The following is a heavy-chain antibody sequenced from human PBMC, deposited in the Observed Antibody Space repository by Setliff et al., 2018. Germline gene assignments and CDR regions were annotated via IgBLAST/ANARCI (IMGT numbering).Heavy chain of an antibody. Sequence: PSETLSLTCTVSGGYISSSSYYWGWIRQPPGKGVEWTGSIYYSGSTDYNPSLKSRVIISVDTSKNQFSLKLRSVTAADTAVYSSARLAGVSGGFYYYYYSMDFWGQGSPVTVSS. D-gene: IGHD6-13*01. CDR3: ARLAGVSGGFYYYYYSMDF. J-gene: IGHJ6*03. V-gene: IGHV4-39*01. CDR2: IYYSGST. CDR1: GGYISSSSYY.